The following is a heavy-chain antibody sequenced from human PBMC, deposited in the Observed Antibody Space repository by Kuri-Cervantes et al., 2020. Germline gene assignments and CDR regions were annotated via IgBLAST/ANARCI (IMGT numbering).Heavy chain of an antibody. Sequence: GESLKISCAASGFTFSSYGMHWVRQAAGKGLECVALIWHDGRNKYYADSVKGRFTISRDNSKNTLYLQMNSLRAEDTAVYYCARGRYSSGWRPSYYFDYWGQGTLVTVSS. CDR2: IWHDGRNK. J-gene: IGHJ4*02. CDR1: GFTFSSYG. CDR3: ARGRYSSGWRPSYYFDY. V-gene: IGHV3-33*08. D-gene: IGHD6-19*01.